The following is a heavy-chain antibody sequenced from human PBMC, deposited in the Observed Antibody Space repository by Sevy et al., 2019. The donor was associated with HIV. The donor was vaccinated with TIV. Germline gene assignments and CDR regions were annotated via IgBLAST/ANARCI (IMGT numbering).Heavy chain of an antibody. J-gene: IGHJ5*02. CDR3: AKEGYYYDSRSSDWFDP. CDR1: GFTFSNYA. Sequence: GGSLRLSCAASGFTFSNYAMGWVRQAPGKGPEWVSTISTSSSSTYYADSVKGRFTISRDNSKNTLYLQMNNLTPEDTAVFYCAKEGYYYDSRSSDWFDPWGQGALVTVSS. V-gene: IGHV3-23*01. CDR2: ISTSSSST. D-gene: IGHD3-22*01.